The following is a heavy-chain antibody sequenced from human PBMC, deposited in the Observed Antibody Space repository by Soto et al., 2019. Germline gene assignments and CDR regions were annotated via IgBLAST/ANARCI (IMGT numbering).Heavy chain of an antibody. Sequence: SETLSLTCAVYGGSFSGYYWSWIRQPPGKGLEWIGEINHSGSTNYNPSLKSRVTISVDTSKNQFSLKLSSVTAADTAVYYCARGLLRITIFGPLEYYFDYWGQGTLVTVSS. V-gene: IGHV4-34*01. CDR2: INHSGST. J-gene: IGHJ4*02. CDR1: GGSFSGYY. CDR3: ARGLLRITIFGPLEYYFDY. D-gene: IGHD3-3*01.